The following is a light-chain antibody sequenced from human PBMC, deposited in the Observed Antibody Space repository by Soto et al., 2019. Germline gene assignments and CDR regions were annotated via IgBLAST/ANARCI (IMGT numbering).Light chain of an antibody. CDR3: QQYNNWPLT. CDR1: QSVSSN. Sequence: EIVMTQSPATLSVSPGERATLSCRASQSVSSNLAWYQQKPGQAPRHLIYGVSTRATGIPARFSGSGSGTEFTLTISSLQSEDFAVYYCQQYNNWPLTFGGGTKVEIK. V-gene: IGKV3D-15*01. CDR2: GVS. J-gene: IGKJ4*01.